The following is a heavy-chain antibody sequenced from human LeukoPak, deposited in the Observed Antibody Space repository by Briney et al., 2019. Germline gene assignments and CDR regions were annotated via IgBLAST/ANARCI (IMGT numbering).Heavy chain of an antibody. CDR3: ARDDYDSSGYYPPPSLDV. J-gene: IGHJ6*02. D-gene: IGHD3-22*01. Sequence: ASVKVSCKASGYTFTSYGISWVRQAPGQGLEWMGWISGYNGDAKYAQKLQGRVTMTTDTSTSTAYMELRSLRSDDTAVYYCARDDYDSSGYYPPPSLDVWGQGTTVTVSS. V-gene: IGHV1-18*01. CDR2: ISGYNGDA. CDR1: GYTFTSYG.